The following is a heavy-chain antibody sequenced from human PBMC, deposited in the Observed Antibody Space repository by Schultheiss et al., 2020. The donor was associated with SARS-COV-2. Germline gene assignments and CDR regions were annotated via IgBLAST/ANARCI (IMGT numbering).Heavy chain of an antibody. D-gene: IGHD3-3*01. CDR1: GFTFSSYA. CDR3: ARGGGIRFLEWLFYLDY. V-gene: IGHV3-23*01. J-gene: IGHJ4*02. CDR2: ISGSGGST. Sequence: GGSLRLSCAASGFTFSSYAMSWVRQAPGKGLEWVSAISGSGGSTYYADSVKGRFTISRDNSKNTLYLQMNSLRAEDTAVYYCARGGGIRFLEWLFYLDYWGQGTLVTVSS.